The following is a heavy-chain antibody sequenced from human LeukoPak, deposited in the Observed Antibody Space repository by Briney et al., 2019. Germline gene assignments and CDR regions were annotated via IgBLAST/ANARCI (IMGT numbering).Heavy chain of an antibody. CDR1: GFTFGDHA. CDR3: TRDSLYCSTSTCYGSSAIFYYYMDA. J-gene: IGHJ6*03. Sequence: GRSLTLSCTASGFTFGDHAMSWVRQAPGKGLEWLSLIRADTFGGASEYAASVKGRFTISRDDSKTIAYLQMDSLTTEDTAVYYCTRDSLYCSTSTCYGSSAIFYYYMDAWGKGTMVTVSS. V-gene: IGHV3-49*04. D-gene: IGHD2-2*01. CDR2: IRADTFGGAS.